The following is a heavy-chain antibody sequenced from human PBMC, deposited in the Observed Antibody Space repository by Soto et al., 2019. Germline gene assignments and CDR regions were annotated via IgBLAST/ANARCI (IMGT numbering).Heavy chain of an antibody. D-gene: IGHD1-26*01. J-gene: IGHJ5*02. CDR1: GASVSSGGYF. Sequence: SETLSLTCSVSGASVSSGGYFWTWIRQLPGKGLEWIGYVYYSGTTSYNPSLETGVTISVDTSKNQFSLKLTSVTPADTAIYYCARVKRSTSRLDPWGQGTLVTVSS. CDR2: VYYSGTT. CDR3: ARVKRSTSRLDP. V-gene: IGHV4-61*08.